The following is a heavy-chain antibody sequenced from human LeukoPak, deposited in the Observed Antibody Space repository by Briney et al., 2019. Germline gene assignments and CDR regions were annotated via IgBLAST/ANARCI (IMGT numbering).Heavy chain of an antibody. J-gene: IGHJ4*02. D-gene: IGHD1-7*01. CDR3: ARGGNYPDY. CDR2: ISGSSSTI. CDR1: GFTFSSYA. V-gene: IGHV3-48*01. Sequence: GGSLRLSCAASGFTFSSYAMSRVRQAPGKGLEWVSAISGSSSTIYYADSVKGRFTISRDNAKNSLYLQMNSLRAEDTAVYYCARGGNYPDYWGQGTLVTVSS.